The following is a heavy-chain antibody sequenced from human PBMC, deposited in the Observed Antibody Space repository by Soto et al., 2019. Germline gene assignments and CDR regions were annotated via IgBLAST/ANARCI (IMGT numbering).Heavy chain of an antibody. CDR1: GGSISSSSYY. Sequence: QVKLQESGPGLVKPSETLSLTCTVSGGSISSSSYYWGWIRQPPGKGLEWIGTIYFSGSTYYNPSLKSRVTIYVDTSKNQFSLKLSSVTAADTAVYYYARLPYSTSLDYWGQGTPVTVSS. CDR3: ARLPYSTSLDY. CDR2: IYFSGST. J-gene: IGHJ4*02. D-gene: IGHD1-26*01. V-gene: IGHV4-39*01.